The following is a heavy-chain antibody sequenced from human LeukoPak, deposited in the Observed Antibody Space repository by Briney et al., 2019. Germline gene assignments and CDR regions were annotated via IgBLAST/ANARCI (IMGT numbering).Heavy chain of an antibody. CDR2: ISESGGGT. D-gene: IGHD6-19*01. CDR1: AFTSSSYA. V-gene: IGHV3-23*01. Sequence: GRSLRLSWAPSAFTSSSYAMTWVRQAPGKRLEWVATISESGGGTYYADSVKGRFTISRDNSENTLYLQMNSLRAEDTAVYYCAQPGITVAGNSPNYYFMDVWGKGATVTVSS. CDR3: AQPGITVAGNSPNYYFMDV. J-gene: IGHJ6*03.